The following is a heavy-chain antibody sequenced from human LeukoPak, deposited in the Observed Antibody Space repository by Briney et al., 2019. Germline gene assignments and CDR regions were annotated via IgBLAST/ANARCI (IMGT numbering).Heavy chain of an antibody. Sequence: SETLSLTCTVSGGSISSGSYYWSWIRQPPGKGLEWIGEINHSGSTNYNPSLKSRVTISVDTSKNQFSLKLSSVTAADTAVYSCAREGPAAAGIPYYYYMDVWGKGTTVTISS. CDR1: GGSISSGSYY. V-gene: IGHV4-61*01. CDR3: AREGPAAAGIPYYYYMDV. CDR2: INHSGST. J-gene: IGHJ6*03. D-gene: IGHD6-13*01.